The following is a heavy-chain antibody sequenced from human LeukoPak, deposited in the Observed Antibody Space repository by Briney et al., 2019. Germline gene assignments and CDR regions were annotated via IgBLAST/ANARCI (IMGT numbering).Heavy chain of an antibody. V-gene: IGHV7-4-1*02. J-gene: IGHJ4*02. D-gene: IGHD6-13*01. CDR2: INTNTGNP. CDR1: GYTFTSYA. CDR3: ARGGAHYSSREGYADY. Sequence: ASVKVSCKASGYTFTSYAMNWVRQAPGQGLEWMGWINTNTGNPTYAQGFTGRFVFSLDTSVSTAYLQISSLKAEDTAVYYCARGGAHYSSREGYADYWGQGTLVTVSS.